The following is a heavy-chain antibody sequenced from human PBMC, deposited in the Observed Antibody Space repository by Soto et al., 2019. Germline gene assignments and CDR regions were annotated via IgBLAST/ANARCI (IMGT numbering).Heavy chain of an antibody. Sequence: GGSLRLSCAASGFTFSSYGMHWVRQAPGKGLEWVAVISYDGSNKYYADSVKGRFTISRDNSKNTLYLQMNSLRAEDTAVYYCAKATSPFPTVAFDYWGQGTLVTVSS. CDR2: ISYDGSNK. CDR1: GFTFSSYG. V-gene: IGHV3-30*18. CDR3: AKATSPFPTVAFDY. D-gene: IGHD4-17*01. J-gene: IGHJ4*02.